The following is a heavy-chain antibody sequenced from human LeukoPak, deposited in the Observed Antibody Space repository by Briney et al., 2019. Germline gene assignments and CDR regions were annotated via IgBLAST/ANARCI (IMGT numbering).Heavy chain of an antibody. J-gene: IGHJ3*02. Sequence: GGSLRLSCAASGFTFSSYLVHWGRQAPGKGLVWVSPINSDGSSTSYADSVKGRFTISRDNAKNTLSLQMNSLRAEDTAVYYCASVGGPNAFDIWGEEPMVIVSS. V-gene: IGHV3-74*01. CDR2: INSDGSST. D-gene: IGHD1-26*01. CDR1: GFTFSSYL. CDR3: ASVGGPNAFDI.